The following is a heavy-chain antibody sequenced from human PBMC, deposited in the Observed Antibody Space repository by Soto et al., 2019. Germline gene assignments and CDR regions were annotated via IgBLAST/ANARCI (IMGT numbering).Heavy chain of an antibody. CDR1: VASITRGGYY. V-gene: IGHV4-31*03. J-gene: IGHJ4*02. CDR2: IYYSGST. CDR3: ARVPDY. Sequence: QVQLQESGPGRVKPSQTLSLTCPFSVASITRGGYYWTWIRQHPGKGLEWIGYIYYSGSTYYNPSLKSRVTISVDTSKNQFSLKLSSVTAADTAVYYCARVPDYWGQGTLVTVSS.